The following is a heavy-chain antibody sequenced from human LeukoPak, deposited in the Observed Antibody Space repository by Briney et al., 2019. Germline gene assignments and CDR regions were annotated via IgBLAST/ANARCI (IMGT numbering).Heavy chain of an antibody. Sequence: PSETLSLTCAVSGLSFSGYYWSWIRQPPGKGLEWVGAINHSGSTNYNPSLKSRLTIAVDTFKNQCSRERSSVTAADTAVYYCARLRLCYWGEGTPVTVSS. V-gene: IGHV4-34*01. CDR1: GLSFSGYY. J-gene: IGHJ4*02. D-gene: IGHD6-6*01. CDR3: ARLRLCY. CDR2: INHSGST.